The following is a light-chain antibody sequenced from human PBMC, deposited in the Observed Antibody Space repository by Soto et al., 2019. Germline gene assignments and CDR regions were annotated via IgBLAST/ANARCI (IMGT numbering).Light chain of an antibody. V-gene: IGKV1-39*01. CDR3: QQSYSTPYT. CDR1: QSISSY. J-gene: IGKJ2*01. Sequence: DIQMTQYPSSLSASVGDRVTITCRASQSISSYLNWYQQKPGKVPQLLNYTASSYQSGVPSRFSGSGSWTDFTLTISSLHPEDLATYYCQQSYSTPYTCGQGPELEIK. CDR2: TAS.